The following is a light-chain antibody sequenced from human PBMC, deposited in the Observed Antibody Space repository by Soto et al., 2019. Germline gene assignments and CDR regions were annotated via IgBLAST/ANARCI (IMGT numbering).Light chain of an antibody. Sequence: QSALTQPAPVSGSPGHSITLSCTGTSTDVGGYNYVSWYQQHPGKAPKLMIYDGSNRPSGVSNRFSGSKSGNTASLTISGLQAEDEADYYCSSYTSSSTYVFGTG. CDR3: SSYTSSSTYV. J-gene: IGLJ1*01. V-gene: IGLV2-14*01. CDR1: STDVGGYNY. CDR2: DGS.